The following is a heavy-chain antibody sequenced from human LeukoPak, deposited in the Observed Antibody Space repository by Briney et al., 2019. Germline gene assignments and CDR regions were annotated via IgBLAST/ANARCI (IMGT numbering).Heavy chain of an antibody. Sequence: GGSLRLSCEASGFTFSNYEMNWVRQAPGKGLEWVSYISSSGSTLYFADSVEGRFSISRDNAKNSLFLHMNSLRVEDTAIYYCARDRKYFLDRSGCRYAMDVWGQGTTVTVSS. J-gene: IGHJ6*02. CDR1: GFTFSNYE. CDR3: ARDRKYFLDRSGCRYAMDV. CDR2: ISSSGSTL. V-gene: IGHV3-48*03. D-gene: IGHD3-22*01.